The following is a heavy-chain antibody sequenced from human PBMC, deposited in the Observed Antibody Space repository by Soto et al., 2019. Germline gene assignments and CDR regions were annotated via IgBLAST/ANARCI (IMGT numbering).Heavy chain of an antibody. D-gene: IGHD2-21*01. Sequence: PGGSLRLSCAASGFTFSSYWMSWVRQAPGKGPVWVSRINSDGSITGYADSVKGRFTISRDNAKNTLYLQMNSLSAEDTAVYYCARRDQIAYYYGMDVWGQGTTVTVSS. CDR2: INSDGSIT. V-gene: IGHV3-74*01. CDR3: ARRDQIAYYYGMDV. J-gene: IGHJ6*02. CDR1: GFTFSSYW.